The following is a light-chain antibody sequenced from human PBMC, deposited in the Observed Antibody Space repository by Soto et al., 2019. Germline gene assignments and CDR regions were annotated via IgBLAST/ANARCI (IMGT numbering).Light chain of an antibody. V-gene: IGKV2-28*01. CDR1: QSLLHSNGYNY. CDR3: MQALQTPVT. Sequence: DIVMTQSPLSLPVTPGEPASISCRSSQSLLHSNGYNYLDWYLQKPGQSPQLLIYLGSNRASGVPDRFSGSGSGPDFTLKISRVEAEDVGVYYCMQALQTPVTFGGGTKVDIK. CDR2: LGS. J-gene: IGKJ4*01.